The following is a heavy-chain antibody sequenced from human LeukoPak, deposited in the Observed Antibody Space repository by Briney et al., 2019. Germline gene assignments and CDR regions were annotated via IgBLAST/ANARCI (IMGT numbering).Heavy chain of an antibody. V-gene: IGHV3-13*04. CDR3: ARGIGLYSSGWQDY. Sequence: GGSLRLSCAASGFTFSSYDMHWVRQATGKGLEWVSAIGTAGDTYYPGSVKGRFTISRENAKNSLYLQMNSLRAGDTAVYYCARGIGLYSSGWQDYWGQGTLVTVSS. D-gene: IGHD6-19*01. CDR2: IGTAGDT. J-gene: IGHJ4*02. CDR1: GFTFSSYD.